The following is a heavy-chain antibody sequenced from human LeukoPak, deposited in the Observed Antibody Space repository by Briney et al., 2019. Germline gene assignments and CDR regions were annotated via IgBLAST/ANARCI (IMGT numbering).Heavy chain of an antibody. CDR1: GFTFSTYW. CDR2: IKQDGSDK. D-gene: IGHD4-23*01. CDR3: AKYGGTSGTSFDI. Sequence: GGTLRLSCAASGFTFSTYWMSWLRQAPGKGLEWVANIKQDGSDKGYLDSVKGRFTISRDNAKHSVYLQMNSLTVEDTAVYYCAKYGGTSGTSFDIWGQGTMVTVSS. V-gene: IGHV3-7*01. J-gene: IGHJ3*02.